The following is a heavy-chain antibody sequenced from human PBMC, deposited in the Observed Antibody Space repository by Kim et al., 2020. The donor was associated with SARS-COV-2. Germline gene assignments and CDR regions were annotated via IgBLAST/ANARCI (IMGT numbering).Heavy chain of an antibody. J-gene: IGHJ4*02. Sequence: GGSLRLSCAASGFTFSRYGMHWVRQAPGKGLEWVAGTWYDGSTKYYGESVKGRFTISRDNSKNTLYLQMNSLRAEDTAVYYCVRDWSSIGMHDNSGEGYWGQGILVTVSS. CDR1: GFTFSRYG. CDR2: TWYDGSTK. V-gene: IGHV3-33*01. CDR3: VRDWSSIGMHDNSGEGY. D-gene: IGHD3-22*01.